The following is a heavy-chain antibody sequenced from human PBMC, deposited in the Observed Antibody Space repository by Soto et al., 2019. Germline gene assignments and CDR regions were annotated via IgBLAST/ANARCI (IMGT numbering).Heavy chain of an antibody. CDR1: GIAVSSSDYY. CDR3: AGFVVPASRNSDFDY. V-gene: IGHV4-39*01. J-gene: IGHJ4*02. Sequence: SETLSLTFTVSGIAVSSSDYYWGWVRQSPGKGLDWIGNIYYSGSTFYNPSLRSRVTFSVDPSKNPFSLRLNSVTAADTAVYFCAGFVVPASRNSDFDYWGQGTLVTVSS. CDR2: IYYSGST. D-gene: IGHD2-15*01.